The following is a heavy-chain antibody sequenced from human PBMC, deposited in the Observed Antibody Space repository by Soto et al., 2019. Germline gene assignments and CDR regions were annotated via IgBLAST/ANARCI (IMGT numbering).Heavy chain of an antibody. CDR2: IIPIFGTA. V-gene: IGHV1-69*06. Sequence: QVQLVQSGAEVKKPGSSVQVSCKAYGGTFSSYAISWVRQAPGQGLEWMVGIIPIFGTANYAQKFQGRVTITTDKSTRKGYMELSSLRSEDTAVYYCASLPCIAAAGTGYYGMSVWGHGTTVTVSS. CDR1: GGTFSSYA. D-gene: IGHD6-13*01. J-gene: IGHJ6*02. CDR3: ASLPCIAAAGTGYYGMSV.